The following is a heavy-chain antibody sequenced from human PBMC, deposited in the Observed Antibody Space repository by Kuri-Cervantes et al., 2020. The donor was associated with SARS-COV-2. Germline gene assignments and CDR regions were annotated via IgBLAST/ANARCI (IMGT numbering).Heavy chain of an antibody. CDR2: IKQDGSEK. V-gene: IGHV3-7*01. Sequence: GGSLRLSCAASGLTFSGYWMGWVRQAPGKGLEWVANIKQDGSEKYYVDSVKGRFTISRDNAKNSLYLQMNRLRAEDTAVYYCASSRGYSGYDLYYYYYMDVWGKGTSVTVSS. CDR3: ASSRGYSGYDLYYYYYMDV. D-gene: IGHD5-12*01. J-gene: IGHJ6*03. CDR1: GLTFSGYW.